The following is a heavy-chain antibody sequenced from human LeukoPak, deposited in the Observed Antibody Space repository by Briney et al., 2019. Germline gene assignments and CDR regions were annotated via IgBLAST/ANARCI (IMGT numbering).Heavy chain of an antibody. CDR2: TYYSGST. J-gene: IGHJ4*02. Sequence: PSETLSLTCSVSGGSISRSSYYWTWIRQSPGRGLEWIGNTYYSGSTLYNPSLKSRVTISVYTSKNQFSLRLTSVTAADTAVYYCARPRGDLWSGYDYWGQGVLVTVSP. CDR3: ARPRGDLWSGYDY. CDR1: GGSISRSSYY. V-gene: IGHV4-39*01. D-gene: IGHD3-3*01.